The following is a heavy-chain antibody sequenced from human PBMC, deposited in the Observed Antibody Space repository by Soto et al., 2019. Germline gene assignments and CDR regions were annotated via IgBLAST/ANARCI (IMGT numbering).Heavy chain of an antibody. Sequence: QVQLVQSGAEVKKPGSSVKVSCKASGGTFSSYAISWVRQAPGQGLEWMGGIIPIFGTANYAQKFQGRVTITADESTSTAYMELSSLRSEDTAVYYCARDDILTGYYPAGNWCDPWGQGTLVTVSS. V-gene: IGHV1-69*01. D-gene: IGHD3-9*01. CDR1: GGTFSSYA. CDR3: ARDDILTGYYPAGNWCDP. J-gene: IGHJ5*02. CDR2: IIPIFGTA.